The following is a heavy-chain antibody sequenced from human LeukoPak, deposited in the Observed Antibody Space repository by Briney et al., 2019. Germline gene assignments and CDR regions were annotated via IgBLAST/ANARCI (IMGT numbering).Heavy chain of an antibody. CDR3: AKVEHLGWFDP. CDR1: GITLSNYG. Sequence: GGSLRLSCAVSGITLSNYGMSWVRHPPGKGLEWVGGISDSGGRTNYADSVKGRFTISRDNSKNTLYLQMYSLRAEDTAVYYCAKVEHLGWFDPWGQGTLVTVSS. CDR2: ISDSGGRT. D-gene: IGHD2-21*01. J-gene: IGHJ5*02. V-gene: IGHV3-23*01.